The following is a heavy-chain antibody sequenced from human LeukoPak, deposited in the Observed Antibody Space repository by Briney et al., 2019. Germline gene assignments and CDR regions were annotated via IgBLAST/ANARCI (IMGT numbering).Heavy chain of an antibody. CDR1: GYTFTSYD. V-gene: IGHV1-8*03. Sequence: GASVKVSCKASGYTFTSYDINWVRQATGQGLEWMGWMNPNSGNTGYAQKFQGRVTITRNTSISTAYMELSSLRSEDTAVYYCARGTYYDFWSGNWFDPWGQGTLVTVSS. J-gene: IGHJ5*02. D-gene: IGHD3-3*01. CDR3: ARGTYYDFWSGNWFDP. CDR2: MNPNSGNT.